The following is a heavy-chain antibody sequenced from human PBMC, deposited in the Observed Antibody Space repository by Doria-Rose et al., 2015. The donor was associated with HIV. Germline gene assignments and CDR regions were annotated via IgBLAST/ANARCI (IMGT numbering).Heavy chain of an antibody. CDR3: ARIKSSRWYRKYYFDF. D-gene: IGHD6-13*01. CDR2: IFSDDER. J-gene: IGHJ4*02. V-gene: IGHV2-26*01. CDR1: GVSLSSPGMG. Sequence: ESGPVLVKPTETLTLTCTVSGVSLSSPGMGVSWIRQPPGKALERLANIFSDDERSYKTSLKSRLTISRGTSKGQVVLTMTDMDPVDTATYYCARIKSSRWYRKYYFDFWGQGTLVIVSA.